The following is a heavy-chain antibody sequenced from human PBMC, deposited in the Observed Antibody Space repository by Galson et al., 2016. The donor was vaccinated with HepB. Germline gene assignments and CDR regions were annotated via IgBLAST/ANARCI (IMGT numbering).Heavy chain of an antibody. Sequence: SETLSLTCTVSGDSMTGNWWSWVRQPPGQALEWIGEAYHSGSTHYNPSPNNRATISLDTSNNQLSLELNFVTAADTAIYYCARHVAVPGTRGFDSWGQGTLVTVSS. CDR3: ARHVAVPGTRGFDS. CDR2: AYHSGST. J-gene: IGHJ4*02. D-gene: IGHD6-19*01. CDR1: GDSMTGNW. V-gene: IGHV4-4*02.